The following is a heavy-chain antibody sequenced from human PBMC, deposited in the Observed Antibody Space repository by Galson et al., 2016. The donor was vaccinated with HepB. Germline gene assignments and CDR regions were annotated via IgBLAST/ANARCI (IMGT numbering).Heavy chain of an antibody. CDR1: GFTFSRIA. D-gene: IGHD2-21*01. V-gene: IGHV3-30*04. CDR3: ARVIGGTLDALDT. CDR2: ISCGGGSN. J-gene: IGHJ3*02. Sequence: SLRLSCAASGFTFSRIAMHWVRQAPGKGLEWVADISCGGGSNYYADSVKGRFTISRDNSKNTLYLQMNSLRAEGSAVYYCARVIGGTLDALDTWCQGTMVTVSS.